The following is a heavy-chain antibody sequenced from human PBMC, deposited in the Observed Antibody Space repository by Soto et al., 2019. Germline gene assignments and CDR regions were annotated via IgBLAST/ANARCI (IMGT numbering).Heavy chain of an antibody. V-gene: IGHV1-69*13. J-gene: IGHJ4*02. CDR3: ASWDSSGYGLFDY. D-gene: IGHD3-22*01. CDR1: GGTFSSYA. Sequence: SVKVYCKASGGTFSSYAISWVRQAPGQGLEWMGGIIPIFGTANYAQKFQGRVTITADESTSTAYMELSSLRSEDTAVYYCASWDSSGYGLFDYWGQGTLVTVSS. CDR2: IIPIFGTA.